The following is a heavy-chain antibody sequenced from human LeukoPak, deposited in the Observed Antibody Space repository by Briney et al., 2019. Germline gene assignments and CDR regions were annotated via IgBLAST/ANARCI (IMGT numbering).Heavy chain of an antibody. CDR3: ACGSGSAPPDYYYYGMDV. Sequence: GASVKVSCTASGYTFTSYGISWVRQAPGQGLEWMGWISAYNGNTNYAQKLQGRVTMTTDTSTSTAYMELRSLRSDDTAVYYCACGSGSAPPDYYYYGMDVWGQGTTVTVSS. CDR1: GYTFTSYG. D-gene: IGHD1-26*01. CDR2: ISAYNGNT. J-gene: IGHJ6*02. V-gene: IGHV1-18*01.